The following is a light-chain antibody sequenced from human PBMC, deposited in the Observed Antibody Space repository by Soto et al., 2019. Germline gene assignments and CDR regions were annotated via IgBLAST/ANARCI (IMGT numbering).Light chain of an antibody. CDR2: AAS. Sequence: EIVLTQSPGTLSLSPGDRATLSCRASQRLSSSYLAWYQQKPGQAPRLLIYAASSRATGIPDRFSGSGSGTDFSLTINKLEPEDFAVYYCQQYTRSRYIFGQGIKLEIK. V-gene: IGKV3-20*01. CDR3: QQYTRSRYI. J-gene: IGKJ2*01. CDR1: QRLSSSY.